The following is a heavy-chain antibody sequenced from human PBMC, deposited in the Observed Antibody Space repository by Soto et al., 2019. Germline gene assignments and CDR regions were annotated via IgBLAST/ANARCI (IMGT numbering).Heavy chain of an antibody. V-gene: IGHV3-33*01. D-gene: IGHD2-2*01. CDR2: IWYDGSNK. Sequence: PGGSLRLSCAASGFNFSSYGMHWVRQAPGKGLERVAVIWYDGSNKYYAESVKGRFTISRDNSKNTLYLQMNSLRAEDTAVYYCARDGQYIVVVPAASLYYYYYYMDVWGKGTTVTVSS. CDR1: GFNFSSYG. CDR3: ARDGQYIVVVPAASLYYYYYYMDV. J-gene: IGHJ6*03.